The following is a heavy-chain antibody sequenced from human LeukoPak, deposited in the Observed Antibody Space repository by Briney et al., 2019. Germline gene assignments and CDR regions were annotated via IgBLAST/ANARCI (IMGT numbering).Heavy chain of an antibody. J-gene: IGHJ4*02. Sequence: GGSLRLSCVASGITFSNYAVSWVRQAPEKGLDWVSVISGSGHKIRYADSVKGRFTISRDNSENIVYLQMNNLRAEDTAVYYCAGRVTGYSSGYVYWGQGTLVTVSS. D-gene: IGHD5-18*01. CDR3: AGRVTGYSSGYVY. CDR1: GITFSNYA. V-gene: IGHV3-23*01. CDR2: ISGSGHKI.